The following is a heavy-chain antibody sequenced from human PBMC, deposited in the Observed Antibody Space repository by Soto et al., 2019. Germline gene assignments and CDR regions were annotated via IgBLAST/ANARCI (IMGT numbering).Heavy chain of an antibody. Sequence: QVQLQQGGAGLLKPSETLSLTCAVTGGSSSGHYWSWIRQAPGKGLEWIGEINRSGGTNYDPSLKSRVTISVDASKNQFSLRLSAVTAADTAVYYCARAPIIGATFFDYWGPGSLVTVSS. J-gene: IGHJ4*02. CDR1: GGSSSGHY. V-gene: IGHV4-34*01. D-gene: IGHD1-26*01. CDR3: ARAPIIGATFFDY. CDR2: INRSGGT.